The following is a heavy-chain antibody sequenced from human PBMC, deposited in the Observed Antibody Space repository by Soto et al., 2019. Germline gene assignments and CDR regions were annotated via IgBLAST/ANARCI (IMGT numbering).Heavy chain of an antibody. V-gene: IGHV4-59*01. Sequence: TLSLTCTVSGGSIGSYYWSWIRQPPGKGLEWIGYIYESGSTNSNPSLQSRVTISVDTSKNQFYLNLSPVTAADTATYYCARARITLVREIIKYNMDIWGQGTTVTVSS. CDR1: GGSIGSYY. D-gene: IGHD3-10*01. J-gene: IGHJ6*02. CDR3: ARARITLVREIIKYNMDI. CDR2: IYESGST.